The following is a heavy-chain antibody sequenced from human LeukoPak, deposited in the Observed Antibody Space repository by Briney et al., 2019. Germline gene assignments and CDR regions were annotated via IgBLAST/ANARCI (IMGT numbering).Heavy chain of an antibody. V-gene: IGHV3-30-3*01. Sequence: GGSLRLSCAASGFTFSSYAMHWVRQAPGKGLEWVAVISYDGSNKYYADSVKGRFTISRDNSENTLYLQMNSLRAEDTAVYYCARDTADYWGQGTLVTVSS. CDR1: GFTFSSYA. CDR3: ARDTADY. D-gene: IGHD4-17*01. CDR2: ISYDGSNK. J-gene: IGHJ4*02.